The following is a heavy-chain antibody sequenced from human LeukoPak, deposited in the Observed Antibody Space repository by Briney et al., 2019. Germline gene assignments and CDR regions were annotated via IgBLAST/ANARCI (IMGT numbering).Heavy chain of an antibody. J-gene: IGHJ3*02. CDR1: GYTFTSYG. V-gene: IGHV1-18*01. D-gene: IGHD2-2*01. CDR3: AREWGCSSTSCYGAFDI. CDR2: ISAYNGNT. Sequence: GASVKVSCKASGYTFTSYGISWVRQAPGQGLEWMGWISAYNGNTNYAQKLQGRVTTTTDTSTSTAYMELSSLRSEDTAVYYCAREWGCSSTSCYGAFDIWGQGTMVTVSS.